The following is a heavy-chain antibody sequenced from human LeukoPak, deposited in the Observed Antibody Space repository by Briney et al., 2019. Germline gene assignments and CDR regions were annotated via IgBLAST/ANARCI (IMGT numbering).Heavy chain of an antibody. J-gene: IGHJ3*02. D-gene: IGHD6-13*01. CDR3: ARVRYGYSSSWDAFDI. CDR1: GFTFSNYG. CDR2: ITGRGENT. Sequence: GGSLRLSCAASGFTFSNYGMNWVRQAPGKGLEWVSGITGRGENTYYADSVKGRFTISRDNSKNTLYLQMNSLRAEDAAIYYCARVRYGYSSSWDAFDIWGQGTMVTVSS. V-gene: IGHV3-23*01.